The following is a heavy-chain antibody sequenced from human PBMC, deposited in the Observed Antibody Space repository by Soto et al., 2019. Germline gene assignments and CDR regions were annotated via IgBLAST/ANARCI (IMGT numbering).Heavy chain of an antibody. CDR2: IYYSGIT. V-gene: IGHV4-39*01. J-gene: IGHJ4*02. Sequence: SETLSLTCTVSGVSISNSSYYWGWIRRPPGKGLEWTGTIYYSGITYYNPSLKSRVTISVGTSKNQFSLKLTSVTAADTAVYYCARHGSNWGQGTLVTVSS. CDR3: ARHGSN. CDR1: GVSISNSSYY.